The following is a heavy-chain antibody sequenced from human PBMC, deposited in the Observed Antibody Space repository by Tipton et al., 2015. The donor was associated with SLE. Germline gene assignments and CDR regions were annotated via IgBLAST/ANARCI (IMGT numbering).Heavy chain of an antibody. V-gene: IGHV3-49*04. CDR1: GFTFSDYY. CDR3: TRASYSSSSGFDY. Sequence: SLRLSCAASGFTFSDYYMSWVRQAPGKGLEWVGFIRSKAYGGTTEYAASVKGRFTISRDDSKSIAYLQMNSLKTEDTAVYYCTRASYSSSSGFDYWGQGTLVTVSS. D-gene: IGHD6-6*01. J-gene: IGHJ4*02. CDR2: IRSKAYGGTT.